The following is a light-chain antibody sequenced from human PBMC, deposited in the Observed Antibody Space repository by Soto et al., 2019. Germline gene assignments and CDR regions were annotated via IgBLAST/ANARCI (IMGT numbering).Light chain of an antibody. CDR1: SSDVGDNNY. V-gene: IGLV2-14*01. Sequence: QSVLSQPASVSASPGQSITISCSGTSSDVGDNNYVSWYQQHPGKAPKLIIYEVNNRPSGISNRFSGSKTGNTASLSISGLQAEDEADYYCGSFTSTSTLYVFGTGTKVTAL. J-gene: IGLJ1*01. CDR2: EVN. CDR3: GSFTSTSTLYV.